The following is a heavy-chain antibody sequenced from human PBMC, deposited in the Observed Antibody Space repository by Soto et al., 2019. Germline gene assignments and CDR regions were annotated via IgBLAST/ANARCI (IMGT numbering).Heavy chain of an antibody. CDR1: GYSFTSYW. J-gene: IGHJ3*02. D-gene: IGHD3-10*01. CDR3: ARRRGRWFGELLPLGAFDI. V-gene: IGHV5-51*01. CDR2: IYPGDSDT. Sequence: GESLKISCKGSGYSFTSYWIGWVRQMPGKGLEWMGIIYPGDSDTRYSPSFQGQVTISADKSISTAYLQWSSLKASDTAMYYCARRRGRWFGELLPLGAFDIWGQGTMVTVSS.